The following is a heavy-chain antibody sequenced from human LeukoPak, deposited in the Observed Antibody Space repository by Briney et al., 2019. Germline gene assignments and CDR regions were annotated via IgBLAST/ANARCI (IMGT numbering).Heavy chain of an antibody. V-gene: IGHV3-23*01. CDR2: ISGSGVTT. CDR3: AKDFDWLFGLYFDY. CDR1: GFTFSSYA. J-gene: IGHJ4*01. D-gene: IGHD3-9*01. Sequence: GGSLRLSCVASGFTFSSYAMSWVRQAPGKGLEWVSAISGSGVTTNYTESVKGRFTISRDNSMNTVYLQMNSLRAEDTAVYYCAKDFDWLFGLYFDYWGHGTLVTVSS.